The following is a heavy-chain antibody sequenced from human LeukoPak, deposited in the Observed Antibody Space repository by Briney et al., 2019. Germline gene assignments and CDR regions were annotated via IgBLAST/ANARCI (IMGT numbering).Heavy chain of an antibody. V-gene: IGHV1-46*01. CDR1: GYTFTSYY. J-gene: IGHJ6*02. CDR3: ARTQGEKVYYYYGMDV. CDR2: INPSGGST. Sequence: AASVKVSCKASGYTFTSYYMHWVRQAPGQGLEWMGIINPSGGSTSYAQKFQGRVTMTRDMSTSTVYMELSSLRSEDTAVYYCARTQGEKVYYYYGMDVWGQGTTVTVSS.